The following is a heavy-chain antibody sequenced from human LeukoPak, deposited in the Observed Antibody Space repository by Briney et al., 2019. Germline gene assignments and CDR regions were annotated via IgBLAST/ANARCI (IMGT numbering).Heavy chain of an antibody. CDR3: ARGHSGYEYGFDP. V-gene: IGHV4-59*11. Sequence: SETLSLTCTVSGGSISSHYWSWIRQPPGKGLEWIGYIYYSGSTNYNPSLKSRVTISVDTSKNQVSLKLSSVTAADTAVYYCARGHSGYEYGFDPWGQGTLVSVSS. CDR1: GGSISSHY. J-gene: IGHJ5*02. CDR2: IYYSGST. D-gene: IGHD5-12*01.